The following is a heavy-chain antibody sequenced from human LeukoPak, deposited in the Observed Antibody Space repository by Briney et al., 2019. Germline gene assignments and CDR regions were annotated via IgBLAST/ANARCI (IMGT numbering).Heavy chain of an antibody. V-gene: IGHV3-30*03. J-gene: IGHJ4*02. D-gene: IGHD1-14*01. CDR3: ARDLSTRYSIDY. CDR1: GFIFTNYF. CDR2: ISWDGNVK. Sequence: PGGSLRLSCAASGFIFTNYFMSWVRQAPGKGLEWLAFISWDGNVKYCADSVEGRFTISRDSPKNTLFLQMNSLRAEDTAVYYCARDLSTRYSIDYWGQGTLVTVSS.